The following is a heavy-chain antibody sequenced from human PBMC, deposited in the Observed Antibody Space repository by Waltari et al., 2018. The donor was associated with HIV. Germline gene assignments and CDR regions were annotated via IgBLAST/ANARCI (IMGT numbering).Heavy chain of an antibody. CDR1: GGSFSGYY. CDR3: ARGGSSSWYTGLAPYYYYGMDV. J-gene: IGHJ6*02. CDR2: INHSGST. V-gene: IGHV4-34*01. D-gene: IGHD6-13*01. Sequence: QVQLQQWGAGLLKPSETLSLTCAVYGGSFSGYYWSWIRQPPGKGLEWIGEINHSGSTNYNPSLKSRVTISVDTSKNQFSLKLSSVTAADTAVYYCARGGSSSWYTGLAPYYYYGMDVWGQGTTVTVSS.